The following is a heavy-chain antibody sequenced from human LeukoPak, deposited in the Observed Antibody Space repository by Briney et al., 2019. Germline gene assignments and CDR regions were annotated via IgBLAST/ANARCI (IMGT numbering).Heavy chain of an antibody. D-gene: IGHD5-12*01. CDR1: GGYISGYH. J-gene: IGHJ4*02. CDR3: ARGGFSGYDRSDY. CDR2: IFYSGIT. V-gene: IGHV4-59*01. Sequence: PSETLSLTCTVSGGYISGYHWSWIRQPPGKGLEWIGYIFYSGITNYTPSLKSRVTISLNTSNNQFSLQLSSVTAADTAVYYCARGGFSGYDRSDYWGQGTLVTVSS.